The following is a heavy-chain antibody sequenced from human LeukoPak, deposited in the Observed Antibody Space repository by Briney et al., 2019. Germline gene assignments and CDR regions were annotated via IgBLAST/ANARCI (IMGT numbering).Heavy chain of an antibody. CDR3: ARGPAWSSSLEYWFDP. CDR1: GYTFTGYY. V-gene: IGHV1-2*06. D-gene: IGHD2-2*01. Sequence: ASVKVSCKASGYTFTGYYMHWVRQAPGQGLEWMGRINPNSGGTNYAQKFQGRVTMTRDTSISTAYMELSRLRSDDTAVYYCARGPAWSSSLEYWFDPWGQGTLVTVSS. J-gene: IGHJ5*02. CDR2: INPNSGGT.